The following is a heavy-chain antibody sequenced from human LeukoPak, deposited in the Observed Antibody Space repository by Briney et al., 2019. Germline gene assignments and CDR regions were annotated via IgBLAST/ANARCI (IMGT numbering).Heavy chain of an antibody. CDR3: ARDNDALTGWAKPFDY. Sequence: MPSETLSLTCTVSGGSISSSTYYWGWIRQSPGKGLEWIGSTLNSGSTYYNPSLKSRVTISVDTSRNQFSLKLRSVTAADTAMYYCARDNDALTGWAKPFDYWGQGTLVTVSS. CDR1: GGSISSSTYY. D-gene: IGHD1-14*01. V-gene: IGHV4-39*07. J-gene: IGHJ4*02. CDR2: TLNSGST.